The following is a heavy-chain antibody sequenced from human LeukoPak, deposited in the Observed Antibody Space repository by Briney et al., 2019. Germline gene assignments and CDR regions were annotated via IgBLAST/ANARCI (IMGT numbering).Heavy chain of an antibody. D-gene: IGHD4-17*01. CDR3: ARVFGDYGNWFDP. Sequence: ASVKVSFKASGYTFTIYSISWVRQAPGQGREWMGWISAYNGNTNYAQKLQGRVTMTTDTSTSTAYMELRSLRSDDTAVYYCARVFGDYGNWFDPWGQGTLVTVSS. J-gene: IGHJ5*02. V-gene: IGHV1-18*04. CDR2: ISAYNGNT. CDR1: GYTFTIYS.